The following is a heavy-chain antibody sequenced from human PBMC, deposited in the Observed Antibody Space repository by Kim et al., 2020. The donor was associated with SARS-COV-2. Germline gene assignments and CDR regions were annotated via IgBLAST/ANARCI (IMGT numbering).Heavy chain of an antibody. D-gene: IGHD6-13*01. V-gene: IGHV3-48*03. Sequence: GGSPRLSCAASGFTFSSYEMNWVRQAPGKGLEWGSYISSSGSTIYYADSVKGRFTISRDNAKNSLYLQMNSLRAEDTAVYYCARDPYSSSYNYYGMDVWGQGTTVTVSS. CDR3: ARDPYSSSYNYYGMDV. J-gene: IGHJ6*02. CDR1: GFTFSSYE. CDR2: ISSSGSTI.